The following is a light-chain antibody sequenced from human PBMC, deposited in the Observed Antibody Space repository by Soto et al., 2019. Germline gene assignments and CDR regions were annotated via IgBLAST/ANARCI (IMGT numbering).Light chain of an antibody. CDR3: QLICIAAYT. CDR2: APS. V-gene: IGKV1-39*01. CDR1: QSSSHY. J-gene: IGKJ2*01. Sequence: DIQMTQSPSSLSASVGDRVTITCRASQSSSHYLHWYRQQPGKAPQLLIYAPSNLQSGVPSRFSSRGSGTEFTLTLNSRHPAYVATYYCQLICIAAYTLGQGTRLEI.